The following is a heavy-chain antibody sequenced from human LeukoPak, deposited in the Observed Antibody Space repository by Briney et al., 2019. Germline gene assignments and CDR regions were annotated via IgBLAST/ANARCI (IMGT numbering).Heavy chain of an antibody. CDR2: INPNSGGT. J-gene: IGHJ4*02. V-gene: IGHV1-2*06. Sequence: ASVKVSCKASGYTFTGYYMHWVRQAPGQGLEWMGRINPNSGGTNCAQKFQGRVTMTRDTSISTAYMELSRLRSDDTAVYYCASFYCSGGSCYSQGIDYWGQGTLVTVSS. CDR3: ASFYCSGGSCYSQGIDY. CDR1: GYTFTGYY. D-gene: IGHD2-15*01.